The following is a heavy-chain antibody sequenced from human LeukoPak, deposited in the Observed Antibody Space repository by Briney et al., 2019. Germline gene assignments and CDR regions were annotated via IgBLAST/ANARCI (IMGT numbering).Heavy chain of an antibody. CDR3: ASLGVVPAAMMVDYYYYGMDV. CDR1: GGTFSSYA. Sequence: SVKVSCTASGGTFSSYAISWVRQAPGQGLEWMGGIIPIFGTANYAQKFQGRVTITADESTSTAYMELSSLRSEDTAVYYCASLGVVPAAMMVDYYYYGMDVWGQGTTVTVSS. J-gene: IGHJ6*02. D-gene: IGHD2-2*01. CDR2: IIPIFGTA. V-gene: IGHV1-69*13.